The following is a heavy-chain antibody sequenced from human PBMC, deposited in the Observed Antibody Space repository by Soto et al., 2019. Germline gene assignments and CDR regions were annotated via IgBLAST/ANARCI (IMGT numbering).Heavy chain of an antibody. CDR3: AKGALTGTTADAVDV. D-gene: IGHD1-7*01. J-gene: IGHJ3*01. CDR2: ISRNGGST. V-gene: IGHV3-23*01. CDR1: GFTFSGYG. Sequence: EVQVLESGGGLVQPGGSLRLSCAASGFTFSGYGMSWVRQAPGEGLEWVSAISRNGGSTNYADSVKGRFTISRDNSKNTLYQQMDSLRAEDTAVYYCAKGALTGTTADAVDVWGQGTMVTVSS.